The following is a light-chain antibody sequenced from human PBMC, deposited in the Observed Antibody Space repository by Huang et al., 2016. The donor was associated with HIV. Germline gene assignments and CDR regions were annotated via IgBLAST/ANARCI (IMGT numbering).Light chain of an antibody. CDR1: QRISTN. Sequence: DVQTMQSPSSLSASVGDRVTITCWASQRISTNLNWYQQKPGKAPKRLIFAASTLQSGVPSTFSGSGSGTDFTLTISSLQPEDFATYYCQQTYSTAITFGQGTRLEIK. J-gene: IGKJ5*01. V-gene: IGKV1-39*01. CDR3: QQTYSTAIT. CDR2: AAS.